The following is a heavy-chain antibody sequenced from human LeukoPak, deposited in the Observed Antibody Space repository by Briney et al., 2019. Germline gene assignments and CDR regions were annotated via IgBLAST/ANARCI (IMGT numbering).Heavy chain of an antibody. J-gene: IGHJ4*02. CDR3: AREDYYDSSGYYSLDY. D-gene: IGHD3-22*01. V-gene: IGHV1-69*05. CDR1: GGTFSSYA. Sequence: GASVKVSCKASGGTFSSYAISWVRQAPGQGLEWMGGIIPIFGTANYAQKFQGRVTITTDESTSTAYMEQSSLRSEDTAVYYCAREDYYDSSGYYSLDYWGQGTLVTVSS. CDR2: IIPIFGTA.